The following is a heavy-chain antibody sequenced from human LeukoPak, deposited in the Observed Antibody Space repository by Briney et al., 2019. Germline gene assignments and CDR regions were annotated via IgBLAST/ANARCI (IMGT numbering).Heavy chain of an antibody. CDR3: ARVSGSYFQAFDI. Sequence: ASVKVSCKASGYTFTSYDINWVRQATGQGLEWMGWMNPNSGNTGYAQKFQGRVTMTRNTSISTAYMELSRLRSDDTAVYYCARVSGSYFQAFDIWGQGTMVTVSS. J-gene: IGHJ3*02. D-gene: IGHD1-26*01. CDR1: GYTFTSYD. CDR2: MNPNSGNT. V-gene: IGHV1-8*01.